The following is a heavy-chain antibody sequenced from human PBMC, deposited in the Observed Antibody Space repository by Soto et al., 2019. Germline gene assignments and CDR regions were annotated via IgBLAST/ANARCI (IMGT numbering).Heavy chain of an antibody. D-gene: IGHD5-12*01. CDR2: ISYDGSNK. CDR1: GFTFSTYA. CDR3: ARAEWLRPNQGYCDY. Sequence: QVQLVESGGGVVQPGRSLRLSCAASGFTFSTYAMHWVRQAPGKGLEWVAVISYDGSNKYYADSVKGRFTISRDNSKNALYLQMNSLRAEYTAVYYCARAEWLRPNQGYCDYWGQGTLVTVSS. V-gene: IGHV3-30-3*01. J-gene: IGHJ4*02.